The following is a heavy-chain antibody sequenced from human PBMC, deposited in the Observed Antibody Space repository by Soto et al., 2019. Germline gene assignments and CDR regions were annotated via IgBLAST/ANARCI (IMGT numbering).Heavy chain of an antibody. CDR1: GGSISSGDYY. D-gene: IGHD5-12*01. J-gene: IGHJ4*02. V-gene: IGHV4-30-4*01. Sequence: SETLSLTCTVSGGSISSGDYYWSWIRQPPGKGLEWIGYIYYSGSTYYNPSLKSRVTISVDTSKNQFSLKLSSVTAADTAVYYCARAYDGSGYDFLGYWGQGTLVTVSS. CDR2: IYYSGST. CDR3: ARAYDGSGYDFLGY.